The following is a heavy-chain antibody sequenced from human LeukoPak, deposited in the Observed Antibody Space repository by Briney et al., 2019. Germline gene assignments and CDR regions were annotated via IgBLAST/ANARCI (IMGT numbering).Heavy chain of an antibody. CDR3: ARSKAGGY. CDR2: VNQDGTEK. V-gene: IGHV3-7*01. CDR1: GLPLSLYW. Sequence: GGSLRLSCAASGLPLSLYWMNWVRQAPGKGLEWVANVNQDGTEKYYVDSVKGRFNISRDNAKNSLYLHMNSLRAEDTAVYYCARSKAGGYWGQGTLVIVST. J-gene: IGHJ4*02. D-gene: IGHD3-10*01.